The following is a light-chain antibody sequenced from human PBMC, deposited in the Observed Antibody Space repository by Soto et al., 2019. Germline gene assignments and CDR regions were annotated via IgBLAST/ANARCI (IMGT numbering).Light chain of an antibody. V-gene: IGLV1-51*02. CDR2: ENN. CDR3: GTWDSSLSAV. J-gene: IGLJ7*01. Sequence: QSVLTQPPSVSAAPGQKVTISCSGSSSNIGNNYVSWYQQLPGTAPKLLIYENNKRPSGIPDRFSGSKSGTSATLGITGLQTRDEADYYCGTWDSSLSAVFGGGTQLTVL. CDR1: SSNIGNNY.